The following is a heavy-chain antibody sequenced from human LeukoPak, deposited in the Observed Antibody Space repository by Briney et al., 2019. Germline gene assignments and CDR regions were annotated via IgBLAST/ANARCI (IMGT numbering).Heavy chain of an antibody. CDR3: AREQGYCSGGSCYSGWFDP. CDR2: ISSSGSTI. D-gene: IGHD2-15*01. CDR1: GFTFSDYY. V-gene: IGHV3-11*04. J-gene: IGHJ5*02. Sequence: GGSLRLSCAASGFTFSDYYMSWIRQAPGKGLEWVSYISSSGSTIYYADSVKGRFTISRGNAKNSLYLQMNSLRAEDTAVYYCAREQGYCSGGSCYSGWFDPWGQGTLVTVSS.